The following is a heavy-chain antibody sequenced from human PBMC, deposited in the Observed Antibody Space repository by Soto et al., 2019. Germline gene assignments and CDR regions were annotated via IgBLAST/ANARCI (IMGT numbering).Heavy chain of an antibody. Sequence: PGGSLRLSCAASGFTFSGPAMHWVRQASGKGLEWVGRIRSKANSYATAYAASVKGRFTISRDDSKNTAYLQMNSLKTEDTAVYYCTSSVDTAMVGSPWGQGTLVTVSS. D-gene: IGHD5-18*01. CDR3: TSSVDTAMVGSP. CDR1: GFTFSGPA. CDR2: IRSKANSYAT. J-gene: IGHJ4*02. V-gene: IGHV3-73*01.